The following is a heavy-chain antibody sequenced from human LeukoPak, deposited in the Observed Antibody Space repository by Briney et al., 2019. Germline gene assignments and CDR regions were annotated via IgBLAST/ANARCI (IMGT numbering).Heavy chain of an antibody. Sequence: PGGSLRLSCAASGFTFSSYWMSWFRQAPGKGLEWVVNIKQDGSQKFSVDSVKGRFTISRDNAKNSLYLQMNSLRVEDTAVYYCARDWFDGDYDRFDYWGQGTLVTVSS. J-gene: IGHJ4*02. CDR3: ARDWFDGDYDRFDY. D-gene: IGHD4-17*01. CDR1: GFTFSSYW. V-gene: IGHV3-7*03. CDR2: IKQDGSQK.